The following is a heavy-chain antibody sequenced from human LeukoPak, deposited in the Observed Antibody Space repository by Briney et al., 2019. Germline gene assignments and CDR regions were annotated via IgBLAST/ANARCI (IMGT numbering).Heavy chain of an antibody. Sequence: SCKASGGTFSSYAMSWVRQAPGKGLEWVSAISGSGGSTYYADSVKGRFTISRDNSKSTLYLQMNSLRAEDTAVYYCAKGGRRIAAAGTDLDYWGQGTLVTVSS. J-gene: IGHJ4*02. CDR3: AKGGRRIAAAGTDLDY. CDR2: ISGSGGST. V-gene: IGHV3-23*01. D-gene: IGHD6-13*01. CDR1: GGTFSSYA.